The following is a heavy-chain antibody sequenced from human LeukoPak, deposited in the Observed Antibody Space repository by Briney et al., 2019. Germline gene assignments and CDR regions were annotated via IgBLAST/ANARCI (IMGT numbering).Heavy chain of an antibody. D-gene: IGHD6-13*01. CDR3: ARVEGIAAAGPIGWFDP. Sequence: SETLSLTCTVSGGSISSGSYYWSWIRQPAGKGLEWIGRIYTSGSTNYSPSLKSRVTISVDTSKNQFSLKLSSVTAADTAVYYCARVEGIAAAGPIGWFDPWGQGTLVTVSS. V-gene: IGHV4-61*02. CDR2: IYTSGST. CDR1: GGSISSGSYY. J-gene: IGHJ5*02.